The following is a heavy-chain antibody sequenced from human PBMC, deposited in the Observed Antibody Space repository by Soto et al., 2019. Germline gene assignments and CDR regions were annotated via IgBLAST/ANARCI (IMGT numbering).Heavy chain of an antibody. D-gene: IGHD2-2*01. CDR2: IIPIFGTA. Sequence: QVQLVQSGAEVKKPGSSVKVSCKASGGTFSSYAISWVRQAPGQGLEWMGGIIPIFGTANYAQKFQGRVTITADESTSTAYMELSSLRSEDTAVYYCARTPVVPAASIYYYYGMDVWGQGTTVTVSS. CDR3: ARTPVVPAASIYYYYGMDV. J-gene: IGHJ6*02. CDR1: GGTFSSYA. V-gene: IGHV1-69*01.